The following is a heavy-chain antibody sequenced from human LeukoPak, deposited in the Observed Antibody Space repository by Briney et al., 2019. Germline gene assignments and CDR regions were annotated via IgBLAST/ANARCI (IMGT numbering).Heavy chain of an antibody. CDR2: INHSGST. J-gene: IGHJ4*02. CDR1: GGSFSGYY. D-gene: IGHD2-2*01. CDR3: AREGGYCSSTSCYAVDY. Sequence: SETLSLTCAVYGGSFSGYYWSWIRQPPGKGLEWIGEINHSGSTNYNPSLKSRVTISVDMSKNQFSLKLSSVTAADTAVYYCAREGGYCSSTSCYAVDYWGQGTLVTVSS. V-gene: IGHV4-34*01.